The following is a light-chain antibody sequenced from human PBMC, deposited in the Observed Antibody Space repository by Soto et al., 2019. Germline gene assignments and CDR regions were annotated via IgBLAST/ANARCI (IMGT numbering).Light chain of an antibody. V-gene: IGLV1-40*01. CDR3: QSYESSPSGYV. CDR1: SSNIGAGYD. CDR2: GDT. J-gene: IGLJ1*01. Sequence: QSVLTQPASVSGSPGQSITISCTGSSSNIGAGYDVHWYQQLPGTAPKLLIYGDTNRPSGVPDRFSGSKSATSASLAITGLQAEDEADYYCQSYESSPSGYVFGTGTKVTVL.